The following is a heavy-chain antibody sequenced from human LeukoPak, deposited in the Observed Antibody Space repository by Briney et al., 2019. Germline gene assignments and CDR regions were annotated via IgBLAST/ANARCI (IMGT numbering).Heavy chain of an antibody. Sequence: SVTVSCKASGGTFSSYAISWVRQAPGQGLEWMGRIIPILGIANYAQKFQGRVTITADKSTSTAYMELSSLRSEDTAVYYCAREGVESALDYWGQGTLVTVSS. CDR1: GGTFSSYA. CDR2: IIPILGIA. V-gene: IGHV1-69*04. J-gene: IGHJ4*02. CDR3: AREGVESALDY.